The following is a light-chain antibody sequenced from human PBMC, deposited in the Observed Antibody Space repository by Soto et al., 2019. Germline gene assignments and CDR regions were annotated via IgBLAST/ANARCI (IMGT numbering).Light chain of an antibody. Sequence: EIVLTQSPATLSLSPGERATLSCRASQSASSYLAWYQQKPGQAPRLLIYDASNRATGIPARFSGSGSGTDFALTISSLEPEDFAVYYCQQRSNWPPGFGQGTRLEIK. CDR3: QQRSNWPPG. CDR1: QSASSY. CDR2: DAS. J-gene: IGKJ5*01. V-gene: IGKV3-11*01.